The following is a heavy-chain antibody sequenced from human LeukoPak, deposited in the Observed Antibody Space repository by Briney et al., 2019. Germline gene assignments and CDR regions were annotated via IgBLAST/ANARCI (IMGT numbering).Heavy chain of an antibody. CDR3: AKDRRGYYFDY. V-gene: IGHV3-30*18. CDR1: GFTFSNYG. D-gene: IGHD3-10*01. J-gene: IGHJ4*02. Sequence: PGRSLTLSCAASGFTFSNYGMHWVRQAPGKGLEWVAVISYDGSNKYYADSVKGRFTISRDNSKNTLYLQMNSLRAEDTAVYYCAKDRRGYYFDYWGQGTLVTVSS. CDR2: ISYDGSNK.